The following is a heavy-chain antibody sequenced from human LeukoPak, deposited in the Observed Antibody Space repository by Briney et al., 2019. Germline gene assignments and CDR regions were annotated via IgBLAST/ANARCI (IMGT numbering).Heavy chain of an antibody. CDR1: GSTFSSYA. Sequence: GGSLRLSCAASGSTFSSYAMSWVRQAPGKGLEWVSAISGSGGSTYYADSVKGRFTISRDNSKNTLYLQMNSLRAEDTAVYYCAKDGLGYCSSTSCYTPYYYYGMDVWGQGTTVTVSS. CDR2: ISGSGGST. J-gene: IGHJ6*02. V-gene: IGHV3-23*01. CDR3: AKDGLGYCSSTSCYTPYYYYGMDV. D-gene: IGHD2-2*02.